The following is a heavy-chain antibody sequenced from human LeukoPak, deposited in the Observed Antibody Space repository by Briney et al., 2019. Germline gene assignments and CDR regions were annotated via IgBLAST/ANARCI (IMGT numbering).Heavy chain of an antibody. CDR3: ARVSSVVVTAMDY. CDR1: GYTFTSYA. Sequence: GASVKVSCKASGYTFTSYAMNWVRQAPEQGLEWMGWINPNSGGTNYAQKFQGRVTMTRDTSISTAYMELSRLRSDDTAVYYCARVSSVVVTAMDYWGQGTQVTVSS. D-gene: IGHD2-21*02. CDR2: INPNSGGT. J-gene: IGHJ4*02. V-gene: IGHV1-2*02.